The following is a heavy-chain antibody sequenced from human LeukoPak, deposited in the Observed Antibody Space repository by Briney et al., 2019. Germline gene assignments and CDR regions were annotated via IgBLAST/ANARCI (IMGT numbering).Heavy chain of an antibody. V-gene: IGHV4-59*01. CDR2: IYYTGST. CDR3: ARSSGYYFDY. Sequence: PSETLSLTCTVSGDSINTYYWNWIRQPPGKGLEWIGNIYYTGSTKYNPALKSRVTISVDTSKNQFSLKLSSVTAADTAVYYCARSSGYYFDYWGQGTLVTVSS. D-gene: IGHD3-22*01. J-gene: IGHJ4*02. CDR1: GDSINTYY.